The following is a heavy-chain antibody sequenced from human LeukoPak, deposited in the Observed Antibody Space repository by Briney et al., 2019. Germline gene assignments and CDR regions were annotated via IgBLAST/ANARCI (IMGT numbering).Heavy chain of an antibody. Sequence: AAVKVSCKASGYTSTGYYMHWVRQATGQGLEWMGWINPNSGGTNYAQTFQGRVTMTRDTSISTAYMELSRLRSDDTAVYYCARARPYIVVVVAATSGQGGFDPWGQGTLVTVSS. CDR1: GYTSTGYY. CDR3: ARARPYIVVVVAATSGQGGFDP. D-gene: IGHD2-15*01. J-gene: IGHJ5*02. V-gene: IGHV1-2*02. CDR2: INPNSGGT.